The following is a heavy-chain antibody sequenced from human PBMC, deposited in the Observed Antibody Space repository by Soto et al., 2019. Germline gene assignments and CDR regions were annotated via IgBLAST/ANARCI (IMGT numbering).Heavy chain of an antibody. CDR2: IFFTGIT. CDR3: ARDGHGMDV. J-gene: IGHJ6*02. Sequence: QVQLQESGPGLVRPSETLCLTCTVSGGSVTTGSYNWSWIRRPPGKGLEWIGNIFFTGITHYNPSLNNRVTMSVDTSKNQISLTVTSVTAADTAVYYCARDGHGMDVWGQGTTVTVSS. V-gene: IGHV4-61*01. CDR1: GGSVTTGSYN.